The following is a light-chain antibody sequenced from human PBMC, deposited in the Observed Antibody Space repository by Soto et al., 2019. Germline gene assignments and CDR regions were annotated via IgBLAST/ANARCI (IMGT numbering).Light chain of an antibody. CDR1: QTISNSY. Sequence: EIVLTQSPGTLSLSPGERATLSCRASQTISNSYLAWYQQKPGQAPRLLIYGASSRAIGIPDRFSGSGSGTEYSLTISRVEPEDFQMNYCQEDDRISQFTFGPGTNVDIK. CDR2: GAS. V-gene: IGKV3-20*01. J-gene: IGKJ3*01. CDR3: QEDDRISQFT.